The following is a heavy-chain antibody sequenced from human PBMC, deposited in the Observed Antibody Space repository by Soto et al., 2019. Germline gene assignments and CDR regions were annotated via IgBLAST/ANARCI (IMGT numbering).Heavy chain of an antibody. V-gene: IGHV3-53*04. D-gene: IGHD5-18*01. J-gene: IGHJ3*02. CDR1: GFTVSSNY. CDR3: ARGIPAVSLRNAFDI. Sequence: LRLSCAASGFTVSSNYMSWVRQAPGKGLEWVSVIYSGGSTYYADSVKGRFTISRHNSKNTLYLQMNSLRAGDTAVYYCARGIPAVSLRNAFDIWGQGTMVTVSS. CDR2: IYSGGST.